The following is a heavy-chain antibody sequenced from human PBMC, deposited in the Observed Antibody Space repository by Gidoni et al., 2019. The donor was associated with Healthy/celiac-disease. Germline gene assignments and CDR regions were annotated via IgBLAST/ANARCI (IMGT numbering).Heavy chain of an antibody. V-gene: IGHV3-15*01. Sequence: EVQLVESGGGLVKPGGALRLACAASGFTFGNAWMSWVRQAPGKGLEWVGRIKSKTDGGTTDYAAPVKGRFTISRDDSKNTLYLQMNSLKTEDTAAYYCTTLGPYGAPPSDSWGQGTLVTVSS. CDR3: TTLGPYGAPPSDS. CDR2: IKSKTDGGTT. CDR1: GFTFGNAW. J-gene: IGHJ4*02. D-gene: IGHD4-17*01.